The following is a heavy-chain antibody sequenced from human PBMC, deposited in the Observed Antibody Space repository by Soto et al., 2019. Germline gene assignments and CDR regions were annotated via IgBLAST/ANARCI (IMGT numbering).Heavy chain of an antibody. CDR3: GKNTYLDYSASSGYYPWYYNGLDV. D-gene: IGHD3-22*01. V-gene: IGHV3-23*01. Sequence: EVQLLESGGGLVQPGGSLRLSCAASGFTFSSYAMSWVRPAPGTGLEWVSAISGRGDITYYADSVKGRFAISRDNSKNSLSLQVTSLRAEVTGVYYCGKNTYLDYSASSGYYPWYYNGLDVCGKGTTVTVSS. CDR2: ISGRGDIT. CDR1: GFTFSSYA. J-gene: IGHJ6*04.